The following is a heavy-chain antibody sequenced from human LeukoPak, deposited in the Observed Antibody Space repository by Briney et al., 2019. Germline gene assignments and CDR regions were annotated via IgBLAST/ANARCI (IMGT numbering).Heavy chain of an antibody. CDR1: GGSISSSSYY. CDR2: IYYSGST. V-gene: IGHV4-39*07. D-gene: IGHD6-13*01. CDR3: ASGDRVAAAGAFDY. Sequence: SETLSLTCTVSGGSISSSSYYWGWIRQPPGKGLEWIGSIYYSGSTNYNPSLKSRVTISVDTSKNQFSLKLSSVTAADTAVYYCASGDRVAAAGAFDYWGQETLVTVSS. J-gene: IGHJ4*02.